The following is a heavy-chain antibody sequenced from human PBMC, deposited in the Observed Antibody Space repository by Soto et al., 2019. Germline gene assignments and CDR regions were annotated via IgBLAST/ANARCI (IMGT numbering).Heavy chain of an antibody. J-gene: IGHJ4*02. CDR3: ARSYGSGSQAFDY. Sequence: QVQLVQSGAEVTKPGSSVKVSCKASGDTFSSYTINWVRQAPGLGLEWMGRIIPMLCMSNSALQFQGRVIMTADKSTSTAYMELSRLTSEDTAIYYWARSYGSGSQAFDYWGQGVLVTVSS. CDR1: GDTFSSYT. D-gene: IGHD3-10*01. CDR2: IIPMLCMS. V-gene: IGHV1-69*02.